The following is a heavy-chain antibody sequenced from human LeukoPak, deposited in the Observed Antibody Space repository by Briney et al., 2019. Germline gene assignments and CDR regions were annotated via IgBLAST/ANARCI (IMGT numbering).Heavy chain of an antibody. D-gene: IGHD1-14*01. CDR1: GGSISSSSYY. Sequence: PSETLSLTCTVSGGSISSSSYYWGWIRQPPGKGLEWIGSIYYSGSTYYNPSLKSRVTISVDTSKNQFSLKLSSVTAADTVVYYCASPADRGDAFDIWGQGTMVTVSS. CDR2: IYYSGST. CDR3: ASPADRGDAFDI. J-gene: IGHJ3*02. V-gene: IGHV4-39*01.